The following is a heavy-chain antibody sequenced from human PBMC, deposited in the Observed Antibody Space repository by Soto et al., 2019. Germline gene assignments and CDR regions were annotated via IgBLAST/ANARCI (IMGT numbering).Heavy chain of an antibody. CDR1: GYTFSTYA. J-gene: IGHJ4*02. Sequence: QVHLEQSGAEVKKPGASVKVSCKASGYTFSTYALHWVRQAPGQSLEWMGWINAGNGNTKYSQKFQDRVTITMDTAADTAHMELSSLRSEDTAVYYCTSDNNGLVDYWGQGTLVTGSS. CDR3: TSDNNGLVDY. CDR2: INAGNGNT. V-gene: IGHV1-3*01. D-gene: IGHD6-6*01.